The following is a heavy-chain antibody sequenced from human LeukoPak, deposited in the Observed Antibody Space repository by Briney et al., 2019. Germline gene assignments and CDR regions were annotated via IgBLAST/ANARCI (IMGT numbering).Heavy chain of an antibody. CDR1: GFTFSSYA. Sequence: GGSLRLSCAASGFTFSSYAMSWVRQAPGKGPEWVSAISGSGGSTYYPDSERGRFTISRDNPKNTLYLQISSLRAEDTALYYCAKDKGDYTSSSSSYNWFDSWGQGTLVTVSS. CDR2: ISGSGGST. CDR3: AKDKGDYTSSSSSYNWFDS. D-gene: IGHD6-6*01. V-gene: IGHV3-23*01. J-gene: IGHJ5*01.